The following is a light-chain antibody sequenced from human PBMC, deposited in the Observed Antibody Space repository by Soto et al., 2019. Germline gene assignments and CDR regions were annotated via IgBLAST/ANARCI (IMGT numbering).Light chain of an antibody. CDR2: EVS. Sequence: QSALTQPASVSGSPGQSITISCTGSSSDVGTQNYVSWYQQHPDKAPKLMIYEVSDRPSGVSNRFSGSKSGNTASLTISGVQAEDEADYYCLSYTSSYTVVFGGGTTLTVL. CDR3: LSYTSSYTVV. J-gene: IGLJ2*01. CDR1: SSDVGTQNY. V-gene: IGLV2-14*01.